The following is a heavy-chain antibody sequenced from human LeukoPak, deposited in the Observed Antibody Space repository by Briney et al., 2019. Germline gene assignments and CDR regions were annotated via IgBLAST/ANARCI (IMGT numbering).Heavy chain of an antibody. CDR1: GGSISSYY. J-gene: IGHJ5*02. V-gene: IGHV4-4*07. D-gene: IGHD6-19*01. CDR3: ARARVAGPKRYNWFDP. CDR2: IYTSGST. Sequence: SETLSLTCTVSGGSISSYYWSWIRQPAGKGLDWIGRIYTSGSTNYNPSLKSRVTMSVDTSKNQFSLKLSSVTAADTAVYYCARARVAGPKRYNWFDPWGQGTLVTVSS.